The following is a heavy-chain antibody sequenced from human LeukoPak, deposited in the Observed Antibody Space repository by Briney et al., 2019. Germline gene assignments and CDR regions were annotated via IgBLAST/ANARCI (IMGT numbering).Heavy chain of an antibody. CDR2: VYTSGST. CDR3: ARDQAGYNWFDP. CDR1: GGPISSGSYY. J-gene: IGHJ5*02. Sequence: SETLSLTCTVSGGPISSGSYYWSWIRQPAGKGLEWIGRVYTSGSTNYNPSLKSRVTISVDTSKNQFSLKLSSVTAADTAVYYCARDQAGYNWFDPWGQGTLVTVSS. D-gene: IGHD6-19*01. V-gene: IGHV4-61*02.